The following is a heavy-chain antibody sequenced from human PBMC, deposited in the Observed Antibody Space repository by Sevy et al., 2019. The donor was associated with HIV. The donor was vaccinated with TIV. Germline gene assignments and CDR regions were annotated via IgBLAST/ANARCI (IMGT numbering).Heavy chain of an antibody. J-gene: IGHJ4*01. CDR3: ARDGKVPVPGLYYFDY. V-gene: IGHV3-21*01. Sequence: GGSLRLSCAASGLTFSNDNMNWVRQAPGKGLEWVSFISSESGYIYYADSVKGRFSMPRDNAKNSLYLQMNSLRAEDTAVYYCARDGKVPVPGLYYFDYWGHGTLVTVSS. CDR1: GLTFSNDN. D-gene: IGHD6-19*01. CDR2: ISSESGYI.